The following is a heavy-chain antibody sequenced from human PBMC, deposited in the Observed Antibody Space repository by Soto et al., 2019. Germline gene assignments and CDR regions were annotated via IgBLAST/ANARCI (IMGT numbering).Heavy chain of an antibody. CDR2: ISSSSSYT. CDR1: GFTFSDYY. Sequence: PGGSLRLCCAASGFTFSDYYMSWIRQAPGKGLEWVSYISSSSSYTNYADSVKGRFTISRDNAKNSLYLQMNSLRAEDTAVYYCARGCSSTSCYFDYWGQGTLVTVSS. CDR3: ARGCSSTSCYFDY. J-gene: IGHJ4*02. D-gene: IGHD2-2*01. V-gene: IGHV3-11*06.